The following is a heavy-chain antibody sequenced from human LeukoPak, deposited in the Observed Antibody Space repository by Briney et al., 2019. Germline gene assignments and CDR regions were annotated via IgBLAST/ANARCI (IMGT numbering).Heavy chain of an antibody. J-gene: IGHJ5*02. CDR3: ARRLGSLFDP. Sequence: SVKVSCKASGGTLSSYTITWVRQAPGQGLEWMGGIIPIFGTANYAQKFQGRVTITADESTSTAYMELSSLRSEDTAVYYCARRLGSLFDPWGQGTLVTVSS. CDR2: IIPIFGTA. V-gene: IGHV1-69*13. CDR1: GGTLSSYT. D-gene: IGHD7-27*01.